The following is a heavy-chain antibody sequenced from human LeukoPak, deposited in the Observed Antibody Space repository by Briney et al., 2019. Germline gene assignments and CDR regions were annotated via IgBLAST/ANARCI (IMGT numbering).Heavy chain of an antibody. V-gene: IGHV1-2*04. Sequence: GASVKVSCKASGYTFTGYYMHWVRQAPGHGLEWMGWINPNSGGTHYAQKFQGWVTMTRDTSISTAYMELSRLRSDDTAVYYCARLVAGTWGVFDYWGQGTLVTVSS. CDR2: INPNSGGT. CDR3: ARLVAGTWGVFDY. J-gene: IGHJ4*02. CDR1: GYTFTGYY. D-gene: IGHD6-19*01.